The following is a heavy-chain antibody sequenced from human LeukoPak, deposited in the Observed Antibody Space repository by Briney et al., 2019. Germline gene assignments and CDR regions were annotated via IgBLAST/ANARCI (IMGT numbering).Heavy chain of an antibody. D-gene: IGHD3-16*01. V-gene: IGHV3-21*01. CDR1: GFSFSDYD. CDR3: GRAFPPLRTSSAGDL. CDR2: ISGRSSHI. Sequence: GGSLRLSCSASGFSFSDYDMNWVRQAPGKGLEWVSSISGRSSHIYYGDSVKGRFAISRDNAKNSLYLQMNSLGAEDTAVYYCGRAFPPLRTSSAGDLWGQGVLVTVSS. J-gene: IGHJ4*02.